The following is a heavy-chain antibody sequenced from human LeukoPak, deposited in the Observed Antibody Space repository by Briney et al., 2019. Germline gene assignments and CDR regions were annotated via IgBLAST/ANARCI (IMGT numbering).Heavy chain of an antibody. CDR3: ARLDDSGSYYTNWFDP. CDR2: IYPGDSDT. V-gene: IGHV5-51*01. J-gene: IGHJ5*02. Sequence: GESLKISCKGSGYSFTSYWIGWVRQMPGKGLEWMGIIYPGDSDTRYSPSFQGQVTISADKSISTAYLQWSSLKASDTAMYYCARLDDSGSYYTNWFDPWGQGTLVTVSS. CDR1: GYSFTSYW. D-gene: IGHD3-10*01.